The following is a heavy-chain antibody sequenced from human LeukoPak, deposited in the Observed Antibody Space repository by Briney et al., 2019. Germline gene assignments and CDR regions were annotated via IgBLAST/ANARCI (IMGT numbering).Heavy chain of an antibody. D-gene: IGHD1-14*01. CDR2: IRSKANSYAT. CDR1: GFTFSGSA. CDR3: TRVGVTGLDY. Sequence: AGGSLRLSCAASGFTFSGSAMHWVRQASGKGLEWVGRIRSKANSYATAYAASVKGRFTISRDDSKNTAYLRMNSLKTEDTAVYYCTRVGVTGLDYWGQGTLVTVSS. J-gene: IGHJ4*02. V-gene: IGHV3-73*01.